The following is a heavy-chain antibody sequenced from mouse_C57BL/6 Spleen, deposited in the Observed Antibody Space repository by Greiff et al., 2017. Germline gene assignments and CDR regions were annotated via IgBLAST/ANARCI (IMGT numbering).Heavy chain of an antibody. CDR1: GYTFTSYG. J-gene: IGHJ2*01. Sequence: QVQLQQSGAELARPGASVKLSCKASGYTFTSYGISWVKQRTGQGLEWIGEIYPRSGNTYYNEKFKGKATLTADKSSSTAYMELRSLTSEDSAVYFCALNWDGFDDWGQGTTLTVSS. CDR3: ALNWDGFDD. V-gene: IGHV1-81*01. D-gene: IGHD4-1*01. CDR2: IYPRSGNT.